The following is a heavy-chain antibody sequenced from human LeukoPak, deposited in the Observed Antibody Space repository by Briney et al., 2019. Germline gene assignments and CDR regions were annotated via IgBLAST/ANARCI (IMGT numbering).Heavy chain of an antibody. Sequence: ASVKVSCKASGYTFMNYDINWVRQATGQGPEWMGWMNPNSGNTGYAQKFQGRVTMTWHTSTNTAYMELSSLTSEDTAVYYCARDGFTMVRGIAAFDVWGQGTMVTVSS. CDR3: ARDGFTMVRGIAAFDV. V-gene: IGHV1-8*01. J-gene: IGHJ3*01. CDR1: GYTFMNYD. CDR2: MNPNSGNT. D-gene: IGHD3-10*01.